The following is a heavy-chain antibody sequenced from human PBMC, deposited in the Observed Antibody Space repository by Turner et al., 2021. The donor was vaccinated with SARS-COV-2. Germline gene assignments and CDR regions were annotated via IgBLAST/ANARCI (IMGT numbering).Heavy chain of an antibody. CDR1: GFTFSSYA. Sequence: QVQLVESGGGVVQPGRSLRLSCAASGFTFSSYAMHWVRQAPGKGLEWVAVISYDGSNKYYADSVKGRFTISRDKSKNTLYLQMNSLRAEDTAVYYCARVRSGNYHPRMGFDPWGQGTLVTVSS. CDR3: ARVRSGNYHPRMGFDP. D-gene: IGHD1-26*01. J-gene: IGHJ5*02. V-gene: IGHV3-30-3*01. CDR2: ISYDGSNK.